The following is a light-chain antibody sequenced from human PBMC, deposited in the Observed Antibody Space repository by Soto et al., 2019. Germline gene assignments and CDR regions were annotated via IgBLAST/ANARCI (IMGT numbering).Light chain of an antibody. CDR2: DAS. CDR3: QQGSNWPPGLT. V-gene: IGKV3-11*01. J-gene: IGKJ4*01. Sequence: EIXLTQSPATLSLSPGERATLSCRASQSVSSYLAWYQQKPGQAPRLLIYDASNRATGIPARFSGSGSGTDFTLTISSLEPEDFAVYYCQQGSNWPPGLTFGGGTKVEIK. CDR1: QSVSSY.